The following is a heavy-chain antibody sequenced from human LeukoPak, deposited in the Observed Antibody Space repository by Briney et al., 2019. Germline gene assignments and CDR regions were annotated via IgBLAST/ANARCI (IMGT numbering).Heavy chain of an antibody. CDR2: ISGSGGST. J-gene: IGHJ5*02. CDR1: GFTFSSYG. CDR3: AKGLYSSSWYNWFDP. D-gene: IGHD6-13*01. Sequence: GGTLRLSCAASGFTFSSYGMSWVRQAPGKGLEWVSAISGSGGSTYYADSVKGRFTISRDNSKNTLYLQMNSLRAEDTAVYYCAKGLYSSSWYNWFDPWGQGTLVTVSS. V-gene: IGHV3-23*01.